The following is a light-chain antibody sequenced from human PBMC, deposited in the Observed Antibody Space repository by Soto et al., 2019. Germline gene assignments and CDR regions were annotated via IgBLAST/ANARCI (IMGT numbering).Light chain of an antibody. CDR1: QSINNW. CDR3: QQYRRYPYT. J-gene: IGKJ2*01. V-gene: IGKV1-5*03. Sequence: DIQMTQSPSTLSASVGDRVTITCRASQSINNWLAWYQQRPGKAPKLLIYKASSLETGVPSRVSRSGSRTEFTLTLGSLHPEDFAAYYRQQYRRYPYTFGQGTKLEIK. CDR2: KAS.